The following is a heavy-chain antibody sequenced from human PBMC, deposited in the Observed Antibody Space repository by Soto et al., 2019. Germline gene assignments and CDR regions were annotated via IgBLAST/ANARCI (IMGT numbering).Heavy chain of an antibody. J-gene: IGHJ3*01. CDR2: VSSTGTSP. CDR3: AKARPSGGYYYVEAFDV. V-gene: IGHV3-23*01. D-gene: IGHD3-22*01. Sequence: GGSLRLSCAASGFTFSAYGMSWVRQSPGKGLEWVSGVSSTGTSPYYAGSVQGRFTISRDNSKNMFYLQMKSLRAEDTAIYYCAKARPSGGYYYVEAFDVWGQGTMVTVSS. CDR1: GFTFSAYG.